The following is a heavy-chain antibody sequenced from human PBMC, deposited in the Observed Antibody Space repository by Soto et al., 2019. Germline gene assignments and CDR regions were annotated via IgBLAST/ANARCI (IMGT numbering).Heavy chain of an antibody. CDR1: VGTFSSYA. D-gene: IGHD5-12*01. V-gene: IGHV1-69*13. J-gene: IGHJ4*01. CDR2: IIPIVGTA. CDR3: ARNTVSSDGYILRFFYY. Sequence: ASVKVSCKASVGTFSSYAISWLRQAPGQGLECMGGIIPIVGTANYAQKFQGRVTITAXXXXSXXXMXLXSLRSEDTAAYYCARNTVSSDGYILRFFYYWG.